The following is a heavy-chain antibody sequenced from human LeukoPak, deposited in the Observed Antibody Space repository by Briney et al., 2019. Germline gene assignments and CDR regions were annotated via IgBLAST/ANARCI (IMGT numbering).Heavy chain of an antibody. CDR2: IYYSGTT. V-gene: IGHV4-61*05. CDR3: ARRYYYDTSGYNYDS. Sequence: SETLSLTCTVSGGSISSSSYHWSWIRQPPGKGLEWIGYIYYSGTTNNNPSLKSRVTISVDTFKNQFSLRPSSVTAADTAVYYCARRYYYDTSGYNYDSWGQGTLVTVSS. J-gene: IGHJ4*02. D-gene: IGHD3-22*01. CDR1: GGSISSSSYH.